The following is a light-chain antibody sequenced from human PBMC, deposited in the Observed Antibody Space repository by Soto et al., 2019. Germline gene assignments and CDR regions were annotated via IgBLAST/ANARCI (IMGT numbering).Light chain of an antibody. CDR3: QPRSNWRLT. J-gene: IGKJ4*01. CDR1: QSVSSY. Sequence: EIVLTQSPATLSLSPGERATLSCRASQSVSSYLAWYQQKPGQAPRLLIYDASNRATGIPARFSGSGSGTDFTLTISSLEPEDFAVYYCQPRSNWRLTFGGGTKVDIK. V-gene: IGKV3-11*01. CDR2: DAS.